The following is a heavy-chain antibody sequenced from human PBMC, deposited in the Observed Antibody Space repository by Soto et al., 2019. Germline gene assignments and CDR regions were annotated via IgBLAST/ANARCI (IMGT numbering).Heavy chain of an antibody. CDR3: ARGDYFDRRFDY. D-gene: IGHD3-22*01. J-gene: IGHJ4*02. CDR2: IKQDESEK. Sequence: GGSLRLSCATSGFSFSSYWMSWVRQPPGKGLEWVATIKQDESEKYYVDSVKGRFTVSRDNAKNSLYLQMNTLRAEDTAVYYCARGDYFDRRFDYWGQGALVTVSS. V-gene: IGHV3-7*03. CDR1: GFSFSSYW.